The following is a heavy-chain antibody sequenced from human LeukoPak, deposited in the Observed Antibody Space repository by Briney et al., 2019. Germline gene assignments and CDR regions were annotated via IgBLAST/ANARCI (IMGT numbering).Heavy chain of an antibody. CDR1: GFTFSSYA. CDR2: ISSSSSYI. J-gene: IGHJ6*02. D-gene: IGHD2-21*02. V-gene: IGHV3-21*01. Sequence: GGSLRLSRAASGFTFSSYAMSWVRQAPGKGLEWVSSISSSSSYIYYADSVKGRFTISRDNAKNSLYLQMNSLRAEDTAVYYCARSPLGGDYDYYYYGMDVWGQGTTVTVSS. CDR3: ARSPLGGDYDYYYYGMDV.